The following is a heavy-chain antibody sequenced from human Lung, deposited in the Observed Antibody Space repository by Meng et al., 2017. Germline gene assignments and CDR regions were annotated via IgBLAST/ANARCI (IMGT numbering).Heavy chain of an antibody. CDR2: LGAHDGDT. J-gene: IGHJ4*02. CDR1: DYTLTGHG. V-gene: IGHV1-18*01. CDR3: ARGTPGRSYSDY. D-gene: IGHD3-10*01. Sequence: QVQPVQSGPEVKKPGASVKVSCKASDYTLTGHGVSWVRQAPGQGLEWMAWLGAHDGDTSHAPKFQGRVTVSADRPTATAYMELRSLRSDDTAVYYCARGTPGRSYSDYWGQGTLVTVSS.